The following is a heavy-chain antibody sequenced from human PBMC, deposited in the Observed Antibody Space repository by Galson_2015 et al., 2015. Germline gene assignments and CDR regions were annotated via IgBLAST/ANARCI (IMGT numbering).Heavy chain of an antibody. V-gene: IGHV3-53*01. CDR1: GFTVSINC. Sequence: SLRLSCAASGFTVSINCMTWVRQAPGKGLEWLSIIYSGGSTYYADSVKGRFAISRDNSKNTLDLQMNSLRAEDTAVYYCATVTKPLRYFDSWGQGTLVTVSS. D-gene: IGHD3-9*01. J-gene: IGHJ4*02. CDR2: IYSGGST. CDR3: ATVTKPLRYFDS.